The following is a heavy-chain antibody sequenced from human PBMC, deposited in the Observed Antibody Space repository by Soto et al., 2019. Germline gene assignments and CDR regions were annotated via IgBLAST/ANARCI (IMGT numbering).Heavy chain of an antibody. CDR2: ISYDGSNK. CDR1: LFTFSSSG. J-gene: IGHJ3*02. D-gene: IGHD3-22*01. Sequence: PVGSLRLSSEDSLFTFSSSGMQWVRQAPGKGLEWVAVISYDGSNKYYADSGKGRFSISRDNSKNSLYLQMNSLRAEDTAVYYCARDRGVTMIVGDAFDIWGQGTIVTVSS. V-gene: IGHV3-30*03. CDR3: ARDRGVTMIVGDAFDI.